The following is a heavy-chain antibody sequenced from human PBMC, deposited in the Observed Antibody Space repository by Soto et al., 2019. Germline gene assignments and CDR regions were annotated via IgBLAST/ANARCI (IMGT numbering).Heavy chain of an antibody. CDR2: ISGGGDGT. CDR1: GFTFSSYA. V-gene: IGHV3-23*01. D-gene: IGHD3-9*01. Sequence: EVQLLESGGGLVQPGGSLRLSCAASGFTFSSYAMSWVRQAPGKGLECVSSISGGGDGTYYADSMKGRFTISRDNSKNTLYLQMNSLSAEDTAVYYCAKGELTGSKEGWDYWGQGTLVTVSS. J-gene: IGHJ4*02. CDR3: AKGELTGSKEGWDY.